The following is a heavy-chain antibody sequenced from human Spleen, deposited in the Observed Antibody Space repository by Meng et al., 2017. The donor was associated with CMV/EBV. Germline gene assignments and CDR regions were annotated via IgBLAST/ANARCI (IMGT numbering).Heavy chain of an antibody. D-gene: IGHD5-12*01. J-gene: IGHJ4*02. CDR2: ISSSSATI. CDR3: ARGYDYPSPLDY. V-gene: IGHV3-48*03. Sequence: GESLKISCAASGFSFSVYEMNWVRQVPGKGLEWLSYISSSSATIYYSDSVKGRFIISRDNAKNSLHLQMNSLRADDTAVYYCARGYDYPSPLDYWGQGALVTVSS. CDR1: GFSFSVYE.